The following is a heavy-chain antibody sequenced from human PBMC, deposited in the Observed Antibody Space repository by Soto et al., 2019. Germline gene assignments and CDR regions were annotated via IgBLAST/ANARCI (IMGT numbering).Heavy chain of an antibody. CDR1: GFIFNNYA. J-gene: IGHJ3*01. CDR2: IGGTDGDSDGVP. V-gene: IGHV3-23*01. CDR3: VKRGRNWGAFDF. D-gene: IGHD7-27*01. Sequence: VQLLESGGDLVQPGGSLRLSCVASGFIFNNYAMSWVRQAPGKGLEWVSTIGGTDGDSDGVPWYEDSVKGRFTISRDSSANTLFLHMDNLRAEASALYYCVKRGRNWGAFDFWGQGTTVVVSS.